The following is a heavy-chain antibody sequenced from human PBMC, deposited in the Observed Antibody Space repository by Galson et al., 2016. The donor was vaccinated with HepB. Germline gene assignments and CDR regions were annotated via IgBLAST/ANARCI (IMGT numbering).Heavy chain of an antibody. CDR3: ARDGDIVVEPHTINDYYYGLDV. D-gene: IGHD2-2*01. J-gene: IGHJ6*02. CDR1: GGSFSSFG. Sequence: SVKVSCKASGGSFSSFGISWVRQAPGQGLEWMGGITPILATINYAQKFQGRVTITADTSTSTAYMELSSLRSEDTAVYYCARDGDIVVEPHTINDYYYGLDVWGQGTTVTVSS. V-gene: IGHV1-69*06. CDR2: ITPILATI.